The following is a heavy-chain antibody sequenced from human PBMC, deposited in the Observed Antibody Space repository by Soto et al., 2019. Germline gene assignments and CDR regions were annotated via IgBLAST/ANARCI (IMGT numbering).Heavy chain of an antibody. V-gene: IGHV1-69*13. CDR1: GGTFSSYA. CDR3: ARTMIVVVNWFDP. J-gene: IGHJ5*02. Sequence: SVKVSCKASGGTFSSYAISWVRQAPGQGLEWMGGIIPIFGTANYAQKFQGRVTITADESTSTAYMELSSLRSEDTAVYYCARTMIVVVNWFDPWGQGTLVTVSS. CDR2: IIPIFGTA. D-gene: IGHD3-22*01.